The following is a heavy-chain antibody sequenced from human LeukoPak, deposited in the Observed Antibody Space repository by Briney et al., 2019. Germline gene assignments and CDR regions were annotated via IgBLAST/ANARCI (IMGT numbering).Heavy chain of an antibody. D-gene: IGHD3-10*01. J-gene: IGHJ6*02. CDR1: GFTFSSYS. CDR2: ISSSSSTI. CDR3: ARDRMVRGYYYGMDV. Sequence: GGSLRLSCAASGFTFSSYSMNWVRQAPGKGLEWVSYISSSSSTIYHADSVKGRFTISRDNAKNSLYLQMNSLRAEDTAVYYCARDRMVRGYYYGMDVWGQGTTVTVSS. V-gene: IGHV3-48*04.